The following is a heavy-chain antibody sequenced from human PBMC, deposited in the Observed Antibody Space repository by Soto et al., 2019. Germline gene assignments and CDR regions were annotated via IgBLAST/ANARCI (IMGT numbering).Heavy chain of an antibody. V-gene: IGHV2-5*02. J-gene: IGHJ4*02. D-gene: IGHD2-15*01. CDR2: IYWDDDK. Sequence: QITLKESGPTLVKPTQTLTLTCTFSGFSLSTSGVGVGWIRQPPGKALEWLALIYWDDDKRYSPALKSRLTITKDTSKNQVVLTMTNMDPVDTATYYCAHRPSYCSGGSCYSGFDYWGKGTLVTVSS. CDR1: GFSLSTSGVG. CDR3: AHRPSYCSGGSCYSGFDY.